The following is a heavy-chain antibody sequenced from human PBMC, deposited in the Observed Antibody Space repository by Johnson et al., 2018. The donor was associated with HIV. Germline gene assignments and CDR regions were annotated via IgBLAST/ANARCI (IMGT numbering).Heavy chain of an antibody. CDR2: ISGSGGST. V-gene: IGHV3-23*04. CDR3: TKDLRSWIAGAEFGAFDV. Sequence: VQLVESGGGLVKPGGSLRLSCAASGFTVSSNYMSWVRQAPGKGLEWVSVISGSGGSTYYADSVKGRFTISRDNAKKFLYLEMNSLRAEDTAFYYCTKDLRSWIAGAEFGAFDVWGQGTMVTVSS. CDR1: GFTVSSNY. D-gene: IGHD6-13*01. J-gene: IGHJ3*01.